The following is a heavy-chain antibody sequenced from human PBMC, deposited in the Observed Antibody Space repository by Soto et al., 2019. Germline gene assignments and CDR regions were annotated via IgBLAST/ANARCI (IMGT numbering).Heavy chain of an antibody. CDR1: GYSXPIYW. V-gene: IGHV5-51*01. J-gene: IGHJ5*02. Sequence: PGEALKISCKGSGYSXPIYWIGWVRQMPGKGLEWMGIIYPGDPDTRYSPSFEGQVTISADKSISTAYLQWSSLKASDTAMYYCARQSTSTSWFDPWGQGTLVTVSS. CDR3: ARQSTSTSWFDP. D-gene: IGHD2-2*01. CDR2: IYPGDPDT.